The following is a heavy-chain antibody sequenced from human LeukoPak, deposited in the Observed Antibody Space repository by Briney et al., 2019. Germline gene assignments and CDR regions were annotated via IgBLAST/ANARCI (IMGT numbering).Heavy chain of an antibody. CDR1: GLTVSSSY. J-gene: IGHJ3*02. D-gene: IGHD6-13*01. CDR2: IYNNGST. CDR3: AKDAGGYSSSWDAFDI. Sequence: PGGSLRLSCAASGLTVSSSYMSWVRQAPGKGLEWVSIIYNNGSTYYADSMKGRFTISRDNSKNTLYLQMNSLRAEDTAVYYCAKDAGGYSSSWDAFDIWGQGTMVTVSS. V-gene: IGHV3-53*01.